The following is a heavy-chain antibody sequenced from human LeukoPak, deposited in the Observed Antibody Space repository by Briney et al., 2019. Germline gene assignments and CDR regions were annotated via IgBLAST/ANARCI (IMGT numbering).Heavy chain of an antibody. J-gene: IGHJ4*02. CDR3: AKDSIRYYYGSGSLDY. CDR2: ISGSGGST. V-gene: IGHV3-23*01. Sequence: GGSLRLSCAASGFTFNSYSMNWVRQAPGKGLEWVSAISGSGGSTYYADSVKGRFTISRDNSKNTLYLQMNSLRAEDTAVYYCAKDSIRYYYGSGSLDYWGQGTLVTVSS. CDR1: GFTFNSYS. D-gene: IGHD3-10*01.